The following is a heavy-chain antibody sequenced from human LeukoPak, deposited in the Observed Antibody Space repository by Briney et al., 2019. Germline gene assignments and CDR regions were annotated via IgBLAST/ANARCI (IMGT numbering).Heavy chain of an antibody. Sequence: SVKVSCKASGGTFSSYAISWVRQAPGQGLEWMGGIIPIFGTANHAQKFQGRVTITTDESTSTAYMELSSLRSEDTAVYYCARNSAIAVDDAFDIWGQGTMVTVSS. J-gene: IGHJ3*02. CDR3: ARNSAIAVDDAFDI. CDR1: GGTFSSYA. D-gene: IGHD2/OR15-2a*01. CDR2: IIPIFGTA. V-gene: IGHV1-69*05.